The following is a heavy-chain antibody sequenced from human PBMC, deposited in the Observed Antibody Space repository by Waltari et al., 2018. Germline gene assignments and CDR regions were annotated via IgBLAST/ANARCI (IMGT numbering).Heavy chain of an antibody. D-gene: IGHD2-2*01. CDR1: GGSISSYY. Sequence: QVQLQESGPGLVKPSETLSLTCTVSGGSISSYYLSWIRQPPGKGMEWIGYIYYIGSTNYNPALKSRITISVDTSKNQFSLELSSVTAADTAVYYWARGRVVVPVTFDYWGQGTLVTVSS. V-gene: IGHV4-59*01. J-gene: IGHJ4*02. CDR2: IYYIGST. CDR3: ARGRVVVPVTFDY.